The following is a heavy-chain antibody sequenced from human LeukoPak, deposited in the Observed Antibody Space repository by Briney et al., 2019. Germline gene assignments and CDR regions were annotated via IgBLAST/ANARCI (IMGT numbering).Heavy chain of an antibody. V-gene: IGHV3-48*03. CDR2: ISSSGSTI. CDR1: GFTFSSYE. J-gene: IGHJ4*02. Sequence: GGSLRLSCAASGFTFSSYEMNWVRQAPGKGLEWVSYISSSGSTIYYADSVKGRFTISRDNAKNSLYLQMNSLRAEDTAVYYCARGGSIAAAGTSMDNFDYWGQGTLVTVSS. CDR3: ARGGSIAAAGTSMDNFDY. D-gene: IGHD6-13*01.